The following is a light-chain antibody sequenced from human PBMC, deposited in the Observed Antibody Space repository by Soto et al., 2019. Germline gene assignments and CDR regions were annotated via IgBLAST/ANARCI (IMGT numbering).Light chain of an antibody. CDR2: AAS. CDR3: QQINSYLTWT. Sequence: DIQLTQSPSFLSASVGDRVTITCRASQGISSYLAWYQQKPGKAPKLLIYAASTLQSGVPSRFSGSGSGTEFTLTISSLQPEDFATYYCQQINSYLTWTFGQGTKVEIK. J-gene: IGKJ1*01. CDR1: QGISSY. V-gene: IGKV1-9*01.